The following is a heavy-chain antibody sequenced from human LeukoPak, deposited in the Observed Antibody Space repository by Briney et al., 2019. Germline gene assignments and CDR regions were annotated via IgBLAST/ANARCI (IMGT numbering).Heavy chain of an antibody. D-gene: IGHD4-23*01. CDR1: GYTFTDYS. CDR2: INPDSGAT. V-gene: IGHV1-2*02. J-gene: IGHJ4*02. Sequence: ASVKVSCKASGYTFTDYSIHWVRQAPGQGLEWMGWINPDSGATNYAQKFQGRVTMTRDTSVSTAYMELSSLRSDDTAVYYCASIGGTSLEYWGQGTLVTVSS. CDR3: ASIGGTSLEY.